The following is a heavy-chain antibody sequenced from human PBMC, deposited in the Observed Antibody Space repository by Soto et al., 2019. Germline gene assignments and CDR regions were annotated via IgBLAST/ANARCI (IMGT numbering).Heavy chain of an antibody. CDR2: IYYSGST. CDR1: GGSISSYY. CDR3: AATSAANNYYYYYMDV. V-gene: IGHV4-59*01. D-gene: IGHD2-2*01. Sequence: SETLSFTCTVSGGSISSYYWSWIRQPPGKGLEWIGYIYYSGSTNYNPSLKSRVTISVDTSKNQFSLKLSSVTAADTAVYYCAATSAANNYYYYYMDVWGKGTTVTVSS. J-gene: IGHJ6*03.